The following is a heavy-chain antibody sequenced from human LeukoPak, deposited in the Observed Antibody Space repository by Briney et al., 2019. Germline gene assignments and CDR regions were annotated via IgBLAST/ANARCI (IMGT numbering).Heavy chain of an antibody. CDR2: ISGSSSYI. V-gene: IGHV3-21*06. CDR1: GFSFSSNG. J-gene: IGHJ6*02. D-gene: IGHD6-19*01. CDR3: AREPYSSGSYGMDV. Sequence: PGRSLRLSCAASGFSFSSNGMHWVRQAPGKGLEWVSSISGSSSYIFYAGSVKGRFTISRDSAKNSLYLQMNSLRAEDTAVYYCAREPYSSGSYGMDVWGQGTTVTVSS.